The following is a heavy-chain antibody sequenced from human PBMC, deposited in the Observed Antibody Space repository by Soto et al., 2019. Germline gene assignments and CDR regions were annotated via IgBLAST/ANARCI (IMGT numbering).Heavy chain of an antibody. D-gene: IGHD3-22*01. CDR2: ISGYNGDT. J-gene: IGHJ4*02. Sequence: QVQLVQSGAEVKKPGASVKVSCKASGYTFTGYGIGWVRQAPGQGLEWMGWISGYNGDTNYAQNLQGRVTMTTDTSTSTAYMELRSLRSDDTAVYYCARGGYYYDSSGYYSAYWGQGTLVTVSS. CDR3: ARGGYYYDSSGYYSAY. CDR1: GYTFTGYG. V-gene: IGHV1-18*01.